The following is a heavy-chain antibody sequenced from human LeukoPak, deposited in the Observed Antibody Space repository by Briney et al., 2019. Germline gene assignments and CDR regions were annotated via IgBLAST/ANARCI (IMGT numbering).Heavy chain of an antibody. D-gene: IGHD2-21*01. J-gene: IGHJ3*02. CDR2: IKADGSEK. CDR1: GFSFSSLW. V-gene: IGHV3-7*01. Sequence: PGGSLRLSCAASGFSFSSLWMTSVRQAPGKGLEWVANIKADGSEKHSAESMEGRFTISRDNARNSLYLQMNSLRAEDTAVYYCVRDSNYYHNSGGRNVHYDSLDIWGHGTTGTVSS. CDR3: VRDSNYYHNSGGRNVHYDSLDI.